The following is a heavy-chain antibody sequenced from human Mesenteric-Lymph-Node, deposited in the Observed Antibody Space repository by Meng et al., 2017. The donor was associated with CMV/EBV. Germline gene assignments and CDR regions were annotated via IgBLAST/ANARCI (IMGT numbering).Heavy chain of an antibody. CDR2: INPNSGGT. V-gene: IGHV1-2*02. CDR3: ARDPLQGGSGWGPVDC. Sequence: HTFTDFYMHWVRQAPGQGLEWMGWINPNSGGTNYAQNFQGRVTMTRATSISTAYMELSSLSSDDTAVYYCARDPLQGGSGWGPVDCWGQGTLVTVSS. D-gene: IGHD6-19*01. CDR1: HTFTDFY. J-gene: IGHJ4*02.